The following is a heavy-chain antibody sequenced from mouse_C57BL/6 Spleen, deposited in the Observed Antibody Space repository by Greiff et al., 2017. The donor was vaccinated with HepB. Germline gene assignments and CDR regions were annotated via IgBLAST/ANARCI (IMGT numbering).Heavy chain of an antibody. CDR2: ISSGSSTI. CDR3: ARPFYYDYLSFAY. D-gene: IGHD2-4*01. V-gene: IGHV5-17*01. Sequence: EVQVVESGGGLVKPGGSLKLSCAASGFTFSDYGMHWVRQAPEKGLEWVAYISSGSSTIYYADTVKGRFTISRDNAKNTLFLQMTSLRSEDTAMYYCARPFYYDYLSFAYWGQGTLVTVSA. J-gene: IGHJ3*01. CDR1: GFTFSDYG.